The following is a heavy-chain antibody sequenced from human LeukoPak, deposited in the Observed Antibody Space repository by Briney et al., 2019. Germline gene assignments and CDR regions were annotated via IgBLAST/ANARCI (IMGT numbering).Heavy chain of an antibody. CDR1: GGSISSGHYY. CDR3: TRDHYLSGFT. Sequence: SETLSLTCTVSGGSISSGHYYWSWIRQPAGKGLEWIGRIYTSGNTDYNPSLKSRVTISVDTSKNQFSLKLSSVTAADTAVYYCTRDHYLSGFTWGQGTLVTVSS. CDR2: IYTSGNT. D-gene: IGHD3-10*01. J-gene: IGHJ4*02. V-gene: IGHV4-61*02.